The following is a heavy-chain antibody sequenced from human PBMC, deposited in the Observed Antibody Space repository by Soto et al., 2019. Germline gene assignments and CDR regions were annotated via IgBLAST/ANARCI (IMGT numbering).Heavy chain of an antibody. V-gene: IGHV3-30-3*01. CDR3: ARELYGSRSYYNGKGGMDV. D-gene: IGHD3-10*01. CDR2: ISYDGSNK. J-gene: IGHJ6*02. CDR1: GFTFSSYA. Sequence: GGSLRLSCAASGFTFSSYAMHWVRQAPGKGLEWVAVISYDGSNKYYADSVKGRFTISRDNSKNTLYLQMNSLRAEDTAVYYCARELYGSRSYYNGKGGMDVWGQGTTVTVSS.